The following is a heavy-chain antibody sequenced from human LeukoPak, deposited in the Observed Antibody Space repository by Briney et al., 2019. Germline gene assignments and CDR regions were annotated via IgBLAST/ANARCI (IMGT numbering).Heavy chain of an antibody. CDR1: GFTFSSYA. CDR3: AKLPRAWARIAAAGTFTNDY. Sequence: GGSLRLSCAASGFTFSSYAMSWVRQAPGKGLEWVSAISGSGGSTYYADSVKGRFTISRDNSKNTLYLQMNSLRAEDTAVYYCAKLPRAWARIAAAGTFTNDYWGQGTLVTVSS. J-gene: IGHJ4*02. V-gene: IGHV3-23*01. D-gene: IGHD6-13*01. CDR2: ISGSGGST.